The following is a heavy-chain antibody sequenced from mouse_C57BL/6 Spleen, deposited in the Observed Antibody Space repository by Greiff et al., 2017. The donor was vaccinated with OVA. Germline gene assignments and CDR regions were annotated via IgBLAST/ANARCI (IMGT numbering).Heavy chain of an antibody. CDR2: IYPGDGDT. J-gene: IGHJ2*01. Sequence: QVQLKESGPELVKPGASVKISCKASGYAFSSSWMNWVKQRPGKGLEWIGRIYPGDGDTNYNGKFKGKATLTADKSSSTAYMQLSSLTSEDSAVYFCASGLGDYFDYWGQGTTLTVSS. CDR3: ASGLGDYFDY. D-gene: IGHD3-3*01. CDR1: GYAFSSSW. V-gene: IGHV1-82*01.